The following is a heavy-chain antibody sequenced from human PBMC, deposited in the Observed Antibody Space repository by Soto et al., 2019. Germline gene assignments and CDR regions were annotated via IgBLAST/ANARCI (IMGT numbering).Heavy chain of an antibody. CDR3: ARESGENWTYEAH. V-gene: IGHV4-59*12. D-gene: IGHD1-7*01. J-gene: IGHJ1*01. CDR1: GGSISGYF. Sequence: SETLSLTCTVSGGSISGYFWSWIRQPPGKGLDWVGYIYFSGITNYNPSLKSRVSLLVDTSKNYFSLNLQSATAADTALYYCARESGENWTYEAHWGQGTLVTGS. CDR2: IYFSGIT.